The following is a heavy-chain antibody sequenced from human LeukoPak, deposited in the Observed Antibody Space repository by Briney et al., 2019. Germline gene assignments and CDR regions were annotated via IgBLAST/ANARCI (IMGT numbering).Heavy chain of an antibody. CDR2: ISSSSSYI. Sequence: GGSLRLSCAASGFTFSSYSMNWVRQAPGKGLEWVSSISSSSSYIYYADSVKGRLTISRDNAKNSLYLQMNSLRAEDTAVYYCAKDLERGLRGAARPDAFDIWGQGTMVTVSS. CDR3: AKDLERGLRGAARPDAFDI. J-gene: IGHJ3*02. V-gene: IGHV3-21*01. D-gene: IGHD6-6*01. CDR1: GFTFSSYS.